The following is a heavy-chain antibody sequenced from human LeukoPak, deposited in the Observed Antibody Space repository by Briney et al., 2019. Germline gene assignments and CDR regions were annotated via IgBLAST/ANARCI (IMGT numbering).Heavy chain of an antibody. V-gene: IGHV3-23*01. D-gene: IGHD3-3*01. J-gene: IGHJ4*02. CDR2: ISGSGGST. CDR1: GFTFSSYA. CDR3: AKFEGRVLRFLEWYVDY. Sequence: GGSLRLSCAASGFTFSSYAMSWVRQAPGKGLEWVSAISGSGGSTYYADSVKGRFTISRDNSKNTLYLQMNSLRAEDTAVYYCAKFEGRVLRFLEWYVDYWGQGTLVTVSS.